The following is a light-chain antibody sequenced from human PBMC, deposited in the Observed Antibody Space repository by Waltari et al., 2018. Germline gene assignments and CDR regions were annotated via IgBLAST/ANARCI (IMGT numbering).Light chain of an antibody. CDR3: QQSYSASWT. V-gene: IGKV1-39*01. Sequence: DIQMTQSPPSLSASIGDRLTITYRASEGISTYLNWYQQKPGKAPKLLIYSASSLQSGVPSRFSGSGSGTDFTLTIRSLRPEDFATYFCQQSYSASWTFGQGTKVE. CDR1: EGISTY. J-gene: IGKJ1*01. CDR2: SAS.